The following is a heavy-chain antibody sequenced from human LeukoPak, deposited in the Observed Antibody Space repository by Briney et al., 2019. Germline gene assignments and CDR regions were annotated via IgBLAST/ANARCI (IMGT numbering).Heavy chain of an antibody. CDR1: GGSISPYY. CDR3: ARVGEYYYDST. V-gene: IGHV4-59*12. D-gene: IGHD3-22*01. CDR2: ILYSGTT. J-gene: IGHJ5*02. Sequence: SETLSLTCTVSGGSISPYYWSWIRQTPGKGLEWIGYILYSGTTTNYNPSLKSRVTISVDTSKNQFSLKLSSVTAADTAVYYCARVGEYYYDSTWGQGTLVTVSS.